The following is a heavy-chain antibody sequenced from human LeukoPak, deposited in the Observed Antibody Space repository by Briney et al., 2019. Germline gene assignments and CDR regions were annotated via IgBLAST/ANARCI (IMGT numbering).Heavy chain of an antibody. Sequence: GGSLRLSCAASGFTFDDYAMHWVRQAPGKGLEWVSGISWNSGSIGYADSVKGRFTISRDNAKNSLYLQMNSLRAEDTALYYCAKAYGSGGYSPYYFDYWGQGTLVTVSS. V-gene: IGHV3-9*01. CDR2: ISWNSGSI. CDR3: AKAYGSGGYSPYYFDY. CDR1: GFTFDDYA. J-gene: IGHJ4*02. D-gene: IGHD3-10*01.